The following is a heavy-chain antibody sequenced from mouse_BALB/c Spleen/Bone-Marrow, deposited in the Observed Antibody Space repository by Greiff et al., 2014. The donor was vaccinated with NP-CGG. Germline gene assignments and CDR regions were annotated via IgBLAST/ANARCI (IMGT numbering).Heavy chain of an antibody. CDR3: ARDYYGSSYWYFDV. CDR1: GFTFSDYG. J-gene: IGHJ1*01. V-gene: IGHV5-15*02. D-gene: IGHD1-1*01. Sequence: VQLQQSGGGLVQPGGSRKLSCAASGFTFSDYGMAWVRQAPGKGPEWVAFISNLAYGIYYADTVTGRFTISRENAKNTLNLEMSSLRSEDTAMYYCARDYYGSSYWYFDVWGAGTTVTVS. CDR2: ISNLAYGI.